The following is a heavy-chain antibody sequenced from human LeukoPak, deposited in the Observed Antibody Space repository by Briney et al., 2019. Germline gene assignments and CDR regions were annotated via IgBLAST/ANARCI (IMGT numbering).Heavy chain of an antibody. J-gene: IGHJ4*02. Sequence: SVKVSCKASGGTFSSYAISWVRQAPGQGLEWMGRIIPIFGTANYVQKFQGRVAITTDESTSTDYMELSSLRSEDTAVYYCARDPVNYYDSSGYYVDYWGQGTLVTVSS. CDR3: ARDPVNYYDSSGYYVDY. D-gene: IGHD3-22*01. V-gene: IGHV1-69*05. CDR2: IIPIFGTA. CDR1: GGTFSSYA.